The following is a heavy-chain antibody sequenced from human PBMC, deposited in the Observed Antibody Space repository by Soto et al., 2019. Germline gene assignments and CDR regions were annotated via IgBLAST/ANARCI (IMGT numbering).Heavy chain of an antibody. D-gene: IGHD3-22*01. CDR1: GFTFSSSA. V-gene: IGHV3-7*01. CDR3: ASGGYYPGS. J-gene: IGHJ5*02. Sequence: PGGSLRLSCAASGFTFSSSAMSWVRQAPGKGLEWVANIKQDGSEKNYVDSVKGRFTISRDNAKNSLYLQMNSLRADDTAVYYCASGGYYPGSWGQGALVTVSS. CDR2: IKQDGSEK.